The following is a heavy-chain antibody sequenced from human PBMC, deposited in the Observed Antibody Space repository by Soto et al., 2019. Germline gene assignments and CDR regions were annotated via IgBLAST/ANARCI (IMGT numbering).Heavy chain of an antibody. D-gene: IGHD7-27*01. CDR1: GGTFSSYA. Sequence: SEQVSTKASGGTFSSYAISWVRQAPGHGLEWMGGIIPIFGTANYAQKFQGRVTITADESTSTAYMELSSVRSEDTAVYYCAQPGALTHYYYGMDVWGQGTTVTVSS. CDR3: AQPGALTHYYYGMDV. J-gene: IGHJ6*02. CDR2: IIPIFGTA. V-gene: IGHV1-69*13.